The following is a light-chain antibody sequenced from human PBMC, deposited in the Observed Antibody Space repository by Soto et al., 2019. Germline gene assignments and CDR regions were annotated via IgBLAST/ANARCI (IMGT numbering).Light chain of an antibody. J-gene: IGLJ2*01. CDR1: SSNIGSGYD. V-gene: IGLV1-40*01. CDR2: GNS. Sequence: QSVLTQPPSVSGAPGQRVTISCTGSSSNIGSGYDVHWYQQLPGTAPKLLTYGNSNRHSGVHDRFSGSKSGTSASLANTGLQSEDEADYYCQSYDSSLSVVFGGGTKLTVL. CDR3: QSYDSSLSVV.